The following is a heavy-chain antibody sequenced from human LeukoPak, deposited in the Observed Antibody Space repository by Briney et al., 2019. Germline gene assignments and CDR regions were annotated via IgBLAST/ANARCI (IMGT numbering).Heavy chain of an antibody. J-gene: IGHJ4*02. Sequence: GGSLRLSCAASGLTVSSNFMHWVRQAPGKGLEWVAGIHMDHRTFYADSVKGRFTISRDNSANTIYLQMNSLRAEDTAIFYCAREDDILTGSLDYWGQGTLVTVSS. CDR1: GLTVSSNF. D-gene: IGHD3-9*01. CDR3: AREDDILTGSLDY. CDR2: IHMDHRT. V-gene: IGHV3-53*01.